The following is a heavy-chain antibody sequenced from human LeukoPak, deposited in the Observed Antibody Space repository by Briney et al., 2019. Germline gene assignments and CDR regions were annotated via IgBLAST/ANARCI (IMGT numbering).Heavy chain of an antibody. D-gene: IGHD3-10*01. CDR1: GFTFSSYD. J-gene: IGHJ2*01. CDR3: ARSVTYYYGSGSYWYFDL. Sequence: GGSLRLSCAASGFTFSSYDMHWVRQATGKGLEWVSDIGTAGDPYYPGSVKGRFTISRENAKNSLYLQMNSLKGGDTAVYYCARSVTYYYGSGSYWYFDLWGRGTLVTVSS. V-gene: IGHV3-13*05. CDR2: IGTAGDP.